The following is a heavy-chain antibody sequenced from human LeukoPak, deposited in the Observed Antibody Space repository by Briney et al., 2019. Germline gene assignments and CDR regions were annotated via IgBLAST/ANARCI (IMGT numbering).Heavy chain of an antibody. CDR2: IYDSGST. D-gene: IGHD3-10*01. V-gene: IGHV4-39*01. J-gene: IGHJ4*02. Sequence: PSETPSLTCTVSGGSIRSSYYYWGWIRQPPGKGLEWIGSIYDSGSTYYNPSLKSRVTISVDTSKNQFSLKLSSVTAADTAVYYCARGALYYGSGSHWRVRSYFDYWGQGTLVTVSS. CDR3: ARGALYYGSGSHWRVRSYFDY. CDR1: GGSIRSSYYY.